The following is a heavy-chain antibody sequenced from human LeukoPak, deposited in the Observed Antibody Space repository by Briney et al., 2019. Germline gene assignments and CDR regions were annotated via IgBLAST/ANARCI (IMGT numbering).Heavy chain of an antibody. CDR2: IWYDGSNK. CDR3: TRGFGSGSSLPFDY. Sequence: PGGSLRLSCAASGFTFSRFGMHWVRQAPGKGLEWVAVIWYDGSNKYYRDSVKGRFTISRDNAKNTLSLQMSSLRAEDTAVYYCTRGFGSGSSLPFDYWGQGTLVTVSS. V-gene: IGHV3-33*01. J-gene: IGHJ4*02. D-gene: IGHD3-10*01. CDR1: GFTFSRFG.